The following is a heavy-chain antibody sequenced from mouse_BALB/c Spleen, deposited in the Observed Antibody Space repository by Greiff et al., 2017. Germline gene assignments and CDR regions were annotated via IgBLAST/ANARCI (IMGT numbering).Heavy chain of an antibody. CDR2: IYPSDSYT. Sequence: QVQLQQPGAELVRPGASVKLSCKASGYTFTSYWINWVKQRPGQGLEWIGNIYPSDSYTNYNQKFKDKATLTVDKSSSTAYMQLSSPTSEDSAVYYCTRNYYDYDWFAYWGQGTLVTVSA. J-gene: IGHJ3*01. D-gene: IGHD2-4*01. V-gene: IGHV1-69*02. CDR1: GYTFTSYW. CDR3: TRNYYDYDWFAY.